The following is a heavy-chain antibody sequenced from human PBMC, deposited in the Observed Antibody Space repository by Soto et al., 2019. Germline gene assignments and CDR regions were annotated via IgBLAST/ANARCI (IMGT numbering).Heavy chain of an antibody. CDR3: AREYYYGSGSSDY. J-gene: IGHJ4*02. CDR2: IYSGGST. Sequence: EVQLVESGGGLVQPGGSLRLSCAASGFTVSSNYMSWVRQAPGKGLEWVSVIYSGGSTYYADSVKGRFTISRDXXXNTXXXXXXXLRAEDTAVYYCAREYYYGSGSSDYWGQGTLVTVSS. D-gene: IGHD3-10*01. V-gene: IGHV3-66*01. CDR1: GFTVSSNY.